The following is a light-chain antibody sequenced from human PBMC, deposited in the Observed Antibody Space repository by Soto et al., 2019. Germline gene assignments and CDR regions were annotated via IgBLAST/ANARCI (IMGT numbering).Light chain of an antibody. V-gene: IGLV2-14*01. CDR3: SSYTSSSTPYV. Sequence: QSALTQPASVSGSPGQSITISCSGTSSDVGGYTYVSWYQQHPGKAPKVIIYEVSNRPSGVSSRFSGSKSGKTASLTISGLXAEDEAAYYCSSYTSSSTPYVFGTGTKVTVL. J-gene: IGLJ1*01. CDR2: EVS. CDR1: SSDVGGYTY.